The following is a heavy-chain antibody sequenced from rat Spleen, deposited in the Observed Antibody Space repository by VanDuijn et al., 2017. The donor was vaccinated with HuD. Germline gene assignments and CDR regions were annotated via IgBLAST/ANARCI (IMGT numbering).Heavy chain of an antibody. CDR3: ARRHYGYTDYFDY. D-gene: IGHD1-9*01. CDR2: ISYDGLNT. CDR1: GFTFSNYG. Sequence: EVQLVESGGGLVQPGRSLKLSCAASGFTFSNYGVAWVRQAPTTGLEWVATISYDGLNTYYRDSVKGRFTISRDNAKSNLYLQMDSLRSEDTATYYCARRHYGYTDYFDYWGQGVMVTVSS. V-gene: IGHV5-29*01. J-gene: IGHJ2*01.